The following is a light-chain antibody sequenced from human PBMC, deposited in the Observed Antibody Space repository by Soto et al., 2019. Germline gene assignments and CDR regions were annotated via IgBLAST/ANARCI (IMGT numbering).Light chain of an antibody. CDR2: EVS. V-gene: IGKV2-24*01. J-gene: IGKJ4*01. CDR1: QSLVHSDGNTY. Sequence: DIVLTQTPLSSPVTLGQPASISCRSSQSLVHSDGNTYLNWLQQRPGQPPRLLIYEVSNRFSGVQDRFSGSGAGKDFTLEIRRVEAEDVGVFYCMQTTQFPLSFGGWTKVEIK. CDR3: MQTTQFPLS.